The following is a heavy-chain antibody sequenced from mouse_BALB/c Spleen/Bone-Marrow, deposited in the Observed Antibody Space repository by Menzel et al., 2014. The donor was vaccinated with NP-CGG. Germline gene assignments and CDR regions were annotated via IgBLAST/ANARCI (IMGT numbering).Heavy chain of an antibody. J-gene: IGHJ4*01. V-gene: IGHV1-7*01. Sequence: QVQLQQSGAELAKPGASVKMSCKASGYTFTSYWMYWIKQRPGQGLEWIGYINPSTGYTEYNQKFKDKATLTADKSSNTAYMQLSNLTSEDSAVYYCARKGYGNYHYYAMDYWGQGTSVTVSS. CDR1: GYTFTSYW. CDR2: INPSTGYT. D-gene: IGHD2-1*01. CDR3: ARKGYGNYHYYAMDY.